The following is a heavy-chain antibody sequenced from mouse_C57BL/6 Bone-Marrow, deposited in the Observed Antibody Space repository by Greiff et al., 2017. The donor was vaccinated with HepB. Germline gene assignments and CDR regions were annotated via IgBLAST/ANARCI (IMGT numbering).Heavy chain of an antibody. Sequence: EVQLVESEGGLVQPGSSMKLSCTASGFTFSDYYMAWVRQVPEKGLEWVANINYDGSSTYYLDSLKSRFIISRDNAKNILYLQMSSLKSEDTATYYCAREGIYYGNYVFDYWGQGTTLTVSS. CDR1: GFTFSDYY. D-gene: IGHD2-1*01. J-gene: IGHJ2*01. CDR3: AREGIYYGNYVFDY. V-gene: IGHV5-16*01. CDR2: INYDGSST.